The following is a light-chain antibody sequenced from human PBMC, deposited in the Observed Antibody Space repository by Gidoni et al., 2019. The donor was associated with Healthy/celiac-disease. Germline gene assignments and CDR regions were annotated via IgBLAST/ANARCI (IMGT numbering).Light chain of an antibody. J-gene: IGKJ2*01. CDR1: QSVSSN. Sequence: EIVMTQSPATLSVSPGERATLSCRASQSVSSNLAWYQQKPGQAPRLLIYGASTRATGIPARFSGSGSGTEFTLTISSLQSEDFAVYYCQQYNNWPPEKTFGQXTKLEIK. V-gene: IGKV3-15*01. CDR3: QQYNNWPPEKT. CDR2: GAS.